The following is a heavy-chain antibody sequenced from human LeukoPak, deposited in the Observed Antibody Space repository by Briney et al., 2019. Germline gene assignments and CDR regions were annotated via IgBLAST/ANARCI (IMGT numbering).Heavy chain of an antibody. J-gene: IGHJ6*03. CDR3: ARGIAARPASFNYYYYMDV. CDR1: GGSISSYY. D-gene: IGHD6-6*01. CDR2: IYTSGST. V-gene: IGHV4-4*07. Sequence: PSETLSLTCTVSGGSISSYYGSWIRQPAGKGLEWIGRIYTSGSTNYNPSLKSRVTMSVDTSKNQFSLKLSSVTAADTAVYYCARGIAARPASFNYYYYMDVWGKGTTVTVSS.